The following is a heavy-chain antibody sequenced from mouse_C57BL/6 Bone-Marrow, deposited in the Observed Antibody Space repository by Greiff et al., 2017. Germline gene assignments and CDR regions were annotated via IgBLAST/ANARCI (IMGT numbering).Heavy chain of an antibody. V-gene: IGHV1-74*01. CDR3: AIWGGYYAGDYAMDY. Sequence: QVQLQQPGAELVKPGASVKVSCKASGYTFTSYWMHWVKQRPGQGLEWIGRIHPSDSDTNYNQKFKGKATLTVDKSSSTAYMQLSSLTSEDAAVYYCAIWGGYYAGDYAMDYWGQGTSVTVSS. J-gene: IGHJ4*01. CDR1: GYTFTSYW. CDR2: IHPSDSDT. D-gene: IGHD2-3*01.